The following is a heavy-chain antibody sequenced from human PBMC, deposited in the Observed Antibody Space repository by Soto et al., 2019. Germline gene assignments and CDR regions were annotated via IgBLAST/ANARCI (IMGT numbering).Heavy chain of an antibody. D-gene: IGHD6-25*01. CDR3: ASSTGGTMVIRDWYFDL. J-gene: IGHJ2*01. V-gene: IGHV4-39*01. Sequence: SSETLSLTCTVSGGSISSSSYYWGWIRQPPGKGLEWIGSIYYSGSTYYNPSLKSRVTISVDTSKNQFSLKLSSVTAADTAVYYCASSTGGTMVIRDWYFDLWARGTLVTVSS. CDR2: IYYSGST. CDR1: GGSISSSSYY.